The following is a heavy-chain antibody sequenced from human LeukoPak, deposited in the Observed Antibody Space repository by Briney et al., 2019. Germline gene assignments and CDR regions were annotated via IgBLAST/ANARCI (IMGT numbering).Heavy chain of an antibody. CDR1: GFTFGDYA. CDR2: IRSKAYGGTT. J-gene: IGHJ4*02. V-gene: IGHV3-49*04. D-gene: IGHD2-21*02. Sequence: GGSLRLSCTASGFTFGDYAMSWVRQAPGKGLEWVGFIRSKAYGGTTEYAASVKGRFTISRDDSKSIAYLQMNSLKTEDTAVYYCTRGDSSYCGGDCYPVDYWGQGTPVTVSS. CDR3: TRGDSSYCGGDCYPVDY.